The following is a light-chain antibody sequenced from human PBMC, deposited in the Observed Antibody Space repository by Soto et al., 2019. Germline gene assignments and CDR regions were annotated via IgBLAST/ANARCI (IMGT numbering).Light chain of an antibody. CDR2: DAS. CDR1: QDINNY. J-gene: IGKJ3*01. Sequence: DIQMPQSPSSLSASEGDRVTITCQASQDINNYLKWYQQKQGKAPKLLIYDASNLETGVPSRFSASGSGTDFTFTFSSLQPEDIATYYCQQFDSLPLTFGPGTKVNI. CDR3: QQFDSLPLT. V-gene: IGKV1-33*01.